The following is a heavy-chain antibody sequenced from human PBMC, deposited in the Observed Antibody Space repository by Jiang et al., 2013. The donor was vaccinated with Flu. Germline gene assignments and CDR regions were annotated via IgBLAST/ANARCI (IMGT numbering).Heavy chain of an antibody. D-gene: IGHD6-19*01. CDR3: XGGSVAGTY. V-gene: IGHV1-3*01. CDR2: INAGNGNX. J-gene: IGHJ4*02. Sequence: LEWMGWINAGNGNXKXSXKFQGRVTITRDTSASTAYMELSSLRSEDTAVYYCXGGSVAGTYWGQGTLVTVSS.